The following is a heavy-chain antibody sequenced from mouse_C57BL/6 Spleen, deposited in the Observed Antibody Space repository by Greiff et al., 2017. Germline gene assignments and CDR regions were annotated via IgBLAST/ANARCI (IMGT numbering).Heavy chain of an antibody. CDR2: IDPETGGT. D-gene: IGHD2-2*01. J-gene: IGHJ2*01. CDR1: GYTFTDYE. Sequence: QVQLQQSGAELVRPGASVTLSCKASGYTFTDYEMHWVKQTPVHGLEWIGAIDPETGGTAYNQKFKGKAILTADKSSSTAYMELRSLTSEDSAVYYCTIWLRDYFDYWGQGTTLTVSS. V-gene: IGHV1-15*01. CDR3: TIWLRDYFDY.